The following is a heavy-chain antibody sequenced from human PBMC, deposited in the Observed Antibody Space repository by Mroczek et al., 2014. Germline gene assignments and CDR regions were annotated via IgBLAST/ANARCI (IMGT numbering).Heavy chain of an antibody. CDR3: AKDFIVVVPELIDY. CDR2: ISYDGSNK. D-gene: IGHD2-2*01. Sequence: VQLLESGGGVVQPGRSLRLSCAASGFTFSSYGMHWVRQAPGKGLEWVAVISYDGSNKYYADSVKGRFTISRDNSKNTLYLQMNSLRAEDTAVYYCAKDFIVVVPELIDYWGQGTLVTVSS. CDR1: GFTFSSYG. J-gene: IGHJ4*02. V-gene: IGHV3-30*18.